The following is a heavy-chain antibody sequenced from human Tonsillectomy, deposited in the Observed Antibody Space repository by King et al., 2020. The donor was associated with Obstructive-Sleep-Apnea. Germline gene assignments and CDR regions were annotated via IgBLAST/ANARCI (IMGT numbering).Heavy chain of an antibody. Sequence: VQLVESGGGLVQPGGSLRLSCAASGFTFSSYSMNWVRQAPGKGLEWVSYISSSSSTIYYADSVKGRFTISRDNAKKSLYLQMNSLRAEDTAVYYCASTELLWFGELLNYWYFDLWGRGTLVTVSS. CDR3: ASTELLWFGELLNYWYFDL. CDR2: ISSSSSTI. V-gene: IGHV3-48*01. D-gene: IGHD3-10*01. J-gene: IGHJ2*01. CDR1: GFTFSSYS.